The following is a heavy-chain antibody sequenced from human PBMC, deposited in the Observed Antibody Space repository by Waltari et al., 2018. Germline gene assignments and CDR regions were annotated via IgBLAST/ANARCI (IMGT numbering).Heavy chain of an antibody. CDR1: GFSLSTSGVG. Sequence: QITLKESGPTLVKPTQTLTLTCTFSGFSLSTSGVGVGWIRQPPGKALEWLALIYWNDDKRYSPSLKSMLTITKDTSKNQVVLTMTNMDPVDTATYYCAHGTGLLPQFDYWGQGTLVTVSS. V-gene: IGHV2-5*01. D-gene: IGHD2-21*01. CDR2: IYWNDDK. J-gene: IGHJ4*02. CDR3: AHGTGLLPQFDY.